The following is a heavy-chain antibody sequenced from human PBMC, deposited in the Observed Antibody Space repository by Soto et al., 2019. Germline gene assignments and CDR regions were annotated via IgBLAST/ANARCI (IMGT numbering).Heavy chain of an antibody. Sequence: QVQLVESGGGVVQPGRSLRLSCAASGFTFSSYGMHWVRQAPGKGLEWVAVISYDGSNKYYADSVKGRFTISRDNSKNTLYLQMNSLRAEDTAVYYCAKSRQGDLAAAGPWGQGTLVTVSS. D-gene: IGHD6-13*01. CDR3: AKSRQGDLAAAGP. J-gene: IGHJ5*02. V-gene: IGHV3-30*18. CDR2: ISYDGSNK. CDR1: GFTFSSYG.